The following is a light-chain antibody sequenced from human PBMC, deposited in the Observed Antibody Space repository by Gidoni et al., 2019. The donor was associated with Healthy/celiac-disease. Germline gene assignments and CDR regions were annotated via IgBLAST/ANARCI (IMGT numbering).Light chain of an antibody. V-gene: IGKV3-20*01. J-gene: IGKJ1*01. CDR2: GAS. CDR1: QSVSSSY. Sequence: EIVLPQSPGTLSLSPGERATPSCRASQSVSSSYLAWYQQKPGQAPRLLIYGASSRATGIPDRFSGSGSGTDFTLTISRLEPEDFAVYYCQQDGSSPWTFGQGTKVEIK. CDR3: QQDGSSPWT.